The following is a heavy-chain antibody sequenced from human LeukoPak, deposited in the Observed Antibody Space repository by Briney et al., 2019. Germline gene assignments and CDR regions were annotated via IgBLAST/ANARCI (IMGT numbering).Heavy chain of an antibody. CDR2: IYYSGST. V-gene: IGHV4-31*03. CDR3: ARGVLMVYAIGGEFDY. CDR1: GGSISSGGYY. J-gene: IGHJ4*02. D-gene: IGHD2-8*01. Sequence: SQTLSLTCTVSGGSISSGGYYWSWTRQHPGKGLEWIGYIYYSGSTYYNPSLKSRVTISVDTSKNQFSLKLSSVTAADTAVYYCARGVLMVYAIGGEFDYWGQGTLVTVSS.